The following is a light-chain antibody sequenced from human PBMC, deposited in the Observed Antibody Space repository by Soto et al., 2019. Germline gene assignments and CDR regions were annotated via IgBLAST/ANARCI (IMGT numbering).Light chain of an antibody. V-gene: IGKV3-15*01. CDR3: QQYNNWPRT. Sequence: IVMTQSPATLSVSPGERATLSCRASQSVNSNLAWYHQKPGQAPRLLIYGASTRATDIPARFSGSGSGTEFTITISSLQTEDFAVYYCQQYNNWPRTFGQGTNLEIK. CDR1: QSVNSN. CDR2: GAS. J-gene: IGKJ2*01.